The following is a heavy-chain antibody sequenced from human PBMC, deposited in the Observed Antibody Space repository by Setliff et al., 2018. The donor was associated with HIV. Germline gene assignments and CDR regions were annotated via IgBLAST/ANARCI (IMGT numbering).Heavy chain of an antibody. J-gene: IGHJ3*02. D-gene: IGHD2-21*02. CDR2: IIPILGVA. CDR1: RSTFNSHT. CDR3: ARDRRPYGGNSVAFDI. Sequence: SVKVSCKASRSTFNSHTINWVRQAPGQGLDWMGRIIPILGVANYAQRFQGKVTITADKSTSTAYMELSSLRSEDTAVYYCARDRRPYGGNSVAFDIWGQGTMVTVSS. V-gene: IGHV1-69*02.